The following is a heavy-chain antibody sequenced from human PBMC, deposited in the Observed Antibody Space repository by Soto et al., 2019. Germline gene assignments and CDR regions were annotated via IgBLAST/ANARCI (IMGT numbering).Heavy chain of an antibody. CDR1: GFSLTTTGVG. D-gene: IGHD1-26*01. Sequence: QITLRASGPSLVKPTETLTLTCTFSGFSLTTTGVGVGWIRQPPGKALEWLAVVFWDDGERYSPSLKSRVTIAKVTSTDQVGLTMTNMDPVDTATYYCTQIYGSGSWGWYCHSWCQGTLVTVSS. J-gene: IGHJ4*02. CDR2: VFWDDGE. V-gene: IGHV2-5*02. CDR3: TQIYGSGSWGWYCHS.